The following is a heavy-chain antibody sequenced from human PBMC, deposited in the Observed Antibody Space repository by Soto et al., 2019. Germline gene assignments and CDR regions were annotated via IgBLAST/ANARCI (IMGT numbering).Heavy chain of an antibody. J-gene: IGHJ6*02. CDR2: MNPNSGNT. Sequence: GASVKVSCKASGYTFTSYDINWVRQATGQGLEWMGWMNPNSGNTGYAQKFQGRATMTRNTSISTAYMELSSLRSEDTAVYYCARGQDRLAGYGGDYGMDVWGQGTTVTVSS. D-gene: IGHD2-15*01. V-gene: IGHV1-8*01. CDR1: GYTFTSYD. CDR3: ARGQDRLAGYGGDYGMDV.